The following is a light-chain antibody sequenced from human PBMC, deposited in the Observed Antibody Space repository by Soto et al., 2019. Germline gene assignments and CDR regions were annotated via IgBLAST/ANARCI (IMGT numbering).Light chain of an antibody. Sequence: QSALTQRASVSGSPGQSITISCTGTSSDVGSYNLVSWYQQHPGKAPKLMIYEGSKRPSGVSNRFSGSKSGNTASLTISGLQAEDEADYYCCSYAGSSIVVFGGGTKLTVL. J-gene: IGLJ2*01. CDR1: SSDVGSYNL. CDR2: EGS. CDR3: CSYAGSSIVV. V-gene: IGLV2-23*01.